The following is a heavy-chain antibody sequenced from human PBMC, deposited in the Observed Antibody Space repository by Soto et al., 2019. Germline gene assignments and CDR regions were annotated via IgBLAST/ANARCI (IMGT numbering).Heavy chain of an antibody. V-gene: IGHV3-23*01. CDR3: ATLARTKDLDY. CDR1: GFTFSSYA. Sequence: EVQLLESGGGLVQPGGSLRLSCAASGFTFSSYAMTWVRQAPGKGLEWVSGISTSGDGTYYADSVKGRFTISRDNSKNTLCLQMNSLRAEDTAVCYCATLARTKDLDYWGQGTLVTVSS. J-gene: IGHJ4*02. CDR2: ISTSGDGT. D-gene: IGHD2-8*01.